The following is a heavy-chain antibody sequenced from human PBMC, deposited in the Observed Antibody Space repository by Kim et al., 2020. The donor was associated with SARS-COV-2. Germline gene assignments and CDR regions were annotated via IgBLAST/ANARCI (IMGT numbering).Heavy chain of an antibody. J-gene: IGHJ4*02. Sequence: ASVKVSCKASGYTFLSHGINWVRQAPGQGLEWMGRIRAVNTNTNYAQKFHDRVTMTTDPSTSTAYMEVRSLTSDDTAVYYCAREKKEFTSGVSDYWGQGTLVTVSS. V-gene: IGHV1-18*01. CDR3: AREKKEFTSGVSDY. CDR1: GYTFLSHG. D-gene: IGHD6-19*01. CDR2: IRAVNTNT.